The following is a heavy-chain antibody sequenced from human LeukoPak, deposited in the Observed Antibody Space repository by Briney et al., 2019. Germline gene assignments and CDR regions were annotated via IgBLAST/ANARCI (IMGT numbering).Heavy chain of an antibody. J-gene: IGHJ4*02. CDR3: ARERRYCSGDNCYSGHDY. CDR2: IHRGGKT. Sequence: PGGSLTLSCAVSAFTLSSNHMSWVRQAPGKGLEWVSLIHRGGKTEYPESLKDRVTISRDNSKNIVNLQINSLRPEDTAVYYCARERRYCSGDNCYSGHDYWGQGTLVSVSS. CDR1: AFTLSSNH. V-gene: IGHV3-53*01. D-gene: IGHD2-15*01.